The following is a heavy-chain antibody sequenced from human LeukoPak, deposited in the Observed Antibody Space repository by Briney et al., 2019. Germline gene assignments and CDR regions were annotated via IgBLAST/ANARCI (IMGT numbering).Heavy chain of an antibody. D-gene: IGHD6-13*01. J-gene: IGHJ4*02. CDR1: RGTVSSYA. CDR2: LIPIFGTA. V-gene: IGHV1-69*05. Sequence: GASVKVPCKASRGTVSSYAIRWVRQAPGHGLAWKGGLIPIFGTANHAQKFQGRDTITTDESTSTAYMELSSLRSEHTAVYYCARMARAAAAYFDYWGQGTLVTVSS. CDR3: ARMARAAAAYFDY.